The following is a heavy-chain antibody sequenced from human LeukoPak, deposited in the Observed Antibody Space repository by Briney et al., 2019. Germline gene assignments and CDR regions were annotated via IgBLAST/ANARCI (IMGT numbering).Heavy chain of an antibody. J-gene: IGHJ3*02. CDR2: FDPEVGGT. V-gene: IGHV1-24*01. CDR1: GNTLTESS. CDR3: ATAYDTSGYGPFDM. D-gene: IGHD3-22*01. Sequence: ASVKVSCKVSGNTLTESSIHGVRQAPGKDLEWVGGFDPEVGGTVYAQKFQGRVTMTEDTSTDTAYMDLSSLRSEDTAVYYCATAYDTSGYGPFDMWGQGTMVTVST.